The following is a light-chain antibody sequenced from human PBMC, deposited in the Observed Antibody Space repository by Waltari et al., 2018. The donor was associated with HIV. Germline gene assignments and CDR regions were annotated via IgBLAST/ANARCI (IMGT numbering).Light chain of an antibody. J-gene: IGLJ1*01. Sequence: QSALTQPPSASGSPRQPVTLPCTGTSPAIVAYNYFSWYHQYPGKAPHLIIYEVTKRPAGVPLRFSGSKSGNTASLTVSGLQTEDEADYYCSSFAGGPYVFGTGTKLTVL. V-gene: IGLV2-8*01. CDR2: EVT. CDR1: SPAIVAYNY. CDR3: SSFAGGPYV.